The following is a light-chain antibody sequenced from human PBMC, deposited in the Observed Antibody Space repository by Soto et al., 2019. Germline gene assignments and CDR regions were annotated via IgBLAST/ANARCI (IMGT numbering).Light chain of an antibody. CDR1: QTVRNDY. V-gene: IGKV3-20*01. CDR2: DAS. J-gene: IGKJ2*01. Sequence: EFVLTQSPGTLSLSPGERATLSCRASQTVRNDYLAWYQQKPGQAPRLLIYDASSRATGIPDRFSGGGSGTDFTLTISRLEPEDFAVYYCQQYGSSPYTVGLGTKVDIK. CDR3: QQYGSSPYT.